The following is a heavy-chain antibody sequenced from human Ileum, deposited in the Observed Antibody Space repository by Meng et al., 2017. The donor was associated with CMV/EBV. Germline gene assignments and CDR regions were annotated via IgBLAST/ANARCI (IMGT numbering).Heavy chain of an antibody. V-gene: IGHV3-21*01. CDR1: GFTFSSYS. CDR3: ARVLVSSSWATPRPLSYYYYYGMDV. J-gene: IGHJ6*02. Sequence: GESLKISCAASGFTFSSYSMNWVRQAPGKGLEWVSSISSSSSYIYYADSVKGRFTISRDNAKNSLYLQMDSLRAEDTAVYYCARVLVSSSWATPRPLSYYYYYGMDVWGQGTTVTVSS. CDR2: ISSSSSYI. D-gene: IGHD6-13*01.